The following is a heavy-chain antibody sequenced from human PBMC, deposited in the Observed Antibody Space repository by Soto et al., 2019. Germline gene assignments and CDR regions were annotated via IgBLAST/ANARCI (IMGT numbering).Heavy chain of an antibody. CDR3: ARGREDGYSSSWYGLDY. CDR1: GGTFSSYT. Sequence: QVQLVQSGAEVKKPGSSVKVSCKASGGTFSSYTISWVRQAPGQGLEWMGRIIPILGIANYAQKFQGRVTITAXXSXSXXYMELSSLRSEDTAVYYCARGREDGYSSSWYGLDYWGQGTLVTVSS. D-gene: IGHD6-13*01. V-gene: IGHV1-69*02. J-gene: IGHJ4*02. CDR2: IIPILGIA.